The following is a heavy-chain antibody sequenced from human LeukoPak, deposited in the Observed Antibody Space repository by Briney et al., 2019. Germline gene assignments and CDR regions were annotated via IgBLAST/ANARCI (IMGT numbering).Heavy chain of an antibody. CDR3: ARVPYYYGSGIDY. CDR1: GGSISSSSYY. Sequence: SETLSLTCTVSGGSISSSSYYWGWIRQPPGKGLEWIGSIYYSGSTYYNPSLKSRVTISVDTSKNQFSLKLSSVTAADTAVYYCARVPYYYGSGIDYWGQGTLVTVSS. V-gene: IGHV4-39*07. J-gene: IGHJ4*02. D-gene: IGHD3-10*01. CDR2: IYYSGST.